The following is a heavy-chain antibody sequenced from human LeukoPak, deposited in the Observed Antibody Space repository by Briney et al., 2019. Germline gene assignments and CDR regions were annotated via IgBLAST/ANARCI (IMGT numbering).Heavy chain of an antibody. CDR1: GFTFSDYY. V-gene: IGHV3-11*04. CDR2: ISSSGSTI. CDR3: ARDLGQYYDTSDNWFDP. J-gene: IGHJ5*02. D-gene: IGHD3-22*01. Sequence: GGSLRLSCAASGFTFSDYYMSWIRQAPGKGLEWVSYISSSGSTIYYADSVKGRFTISRDNAKNTLNLQMNSLRAEDTAVYYCARDLGQYYDTSDNWFDPWGQGTLVTVSS.